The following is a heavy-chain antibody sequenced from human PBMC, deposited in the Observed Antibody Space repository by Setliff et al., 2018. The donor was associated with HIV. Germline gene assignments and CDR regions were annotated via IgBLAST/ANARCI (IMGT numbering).Heavy chain of an antibody. D-gene: IGHD6-13*01. V-gene: IGHV1-2*06. CDR3: ARGVKGIATTGKYYFDY. Sequence: ASVMVSCKTSGYAFSDYSIHWVRQAPGQGLEWVGRINPDSRGTNYAQTFQGRVTMTSDTSANTAYMELSRLRSDDTAVFYCARGVKGIATTGKYYFDYWGQGTLVTVAS. CDR2: INPDSRGT. J-gene: IGHJ4*02. CDR1: GYAFSDYS.